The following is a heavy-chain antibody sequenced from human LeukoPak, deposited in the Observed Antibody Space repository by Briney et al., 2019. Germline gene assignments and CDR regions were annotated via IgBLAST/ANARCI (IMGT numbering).Heavy chain of an antibody. CDR3: AREGNCSGGSCYQTIYYYYYMDV. CDR1: GGFISSTSYY. J-gene: IGHJ6*03. CDR2: IHYGGST. Sequence: SETLSLTCTVSGGFISSTSYYWGWIRQPPGKGLEWIANIHYGGSTDYNPSLKSRVTISVDTSKNQFSLKLSSVTAADTAVYYCAREGNCSGGSCYQTIYYYYYMDVWGKGTTVTVSS. V-gene: IGHV4-39*07. D-gene: IGHD2-15*01.